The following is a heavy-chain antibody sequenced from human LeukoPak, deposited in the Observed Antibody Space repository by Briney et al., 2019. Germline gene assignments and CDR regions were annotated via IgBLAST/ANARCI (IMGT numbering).Heavy chain of an antibody. J-gene: IGHJ6*03. Sequence: GGPLRLSCAASGFTFSSYWMHWVRQAPGKGLVWVSRINSDGSSTSYADSVKGRFTISRDNAKNTLYLQMNSLRAEDTAVYYCAKVGSRSYYTRDEDYYYYYMDVWGKGTTVTVSS. CDR3: AKVGSRSYYTRDEDYYYYYMDV. CDR2: INSDGSST. D-gene: IGHD3-10*01. V-gene: IGHV3-74*01. CDR1: GFTFSSYW.